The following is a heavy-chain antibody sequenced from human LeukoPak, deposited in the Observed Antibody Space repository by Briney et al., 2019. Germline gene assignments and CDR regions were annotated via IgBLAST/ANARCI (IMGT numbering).Heavy chain of an antibody. J-gene: IGHJ6*02. D-gene: IGHD3-9*01. CDR1: GFTFSSYG. V-gene: IGHV3-30*02. CDR2: IQYDGSNK. Sequence: GGSLRLSYTASGFTFSSYGMHWVRQAPGKGLEWVAIIQYDGSNKHYVDSVQGRFTISRDNSKNTLYLQMNSLRAEDTAVYYCARAAGGLRYFDWSHYGMDVWGQGTTVTVSS. CDR3: ARAAGGLRYFDWSHYGMDV.